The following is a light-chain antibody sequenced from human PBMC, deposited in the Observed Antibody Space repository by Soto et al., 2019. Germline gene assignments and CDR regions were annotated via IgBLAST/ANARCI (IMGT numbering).Light chain of an antibody. V-gene: IGKV1-5*03. CDR2: TAS. CDR1: QSISTW. Sequence: DIQMTQSPSTLSASVGDRVTITCRASQSISTWLAWYQQKPGKAPKLLIYTASNLERGVPSRFSGSGSGTEFTLTISSLQPDDFGTYYCQQHNSSPRTFGQGTKVEIK. CDR3: QQHNSSPRT. J-gene: IGKJ1*01.